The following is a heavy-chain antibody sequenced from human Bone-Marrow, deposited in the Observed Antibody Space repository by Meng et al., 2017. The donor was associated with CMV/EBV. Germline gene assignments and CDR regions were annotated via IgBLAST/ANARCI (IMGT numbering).Heavy chain of an antibody. CDR3: ARRGYCTHISCPAWFHP. V-gene: IGHV4-39*07. CDR2: IYYSGST. D-gene: IGHD2-2*01. Sequence: LATLSSTCSASPGSISSSSYYWGWIRQPPGRGLEWIGSIYYSGSTYYNPSLKSRVIMSVDTSKNQFSLKVTSVTAADTAVYYCARRGYCTHISCPAWFHPWGQGTLVTVSS. J-gene: IGHJ5*02. CDR1: PGSISSSSYY.